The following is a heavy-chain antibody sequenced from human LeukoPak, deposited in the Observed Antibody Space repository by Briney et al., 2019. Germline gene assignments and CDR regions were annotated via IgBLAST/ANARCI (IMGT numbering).Heavy chain of an antibody. V-gene: IGHV3-48*04. J-gene: IGHJ4*02. D-gene: IGHD1-20*01. CDR1: GFTFSSYS. CDR3: ARGGKVTGLDY. Sequence: GGSLRLSCAASGFTFSSYSVNWVRQAPGKGLEWVSYISSSSSTIYYADSVEGRFTISRDNAKNSLYLQMNSLRAEDTAVYYCARGGKVTGLDYWGQGTLVTVSS. CDR2: ISSSSSTI.